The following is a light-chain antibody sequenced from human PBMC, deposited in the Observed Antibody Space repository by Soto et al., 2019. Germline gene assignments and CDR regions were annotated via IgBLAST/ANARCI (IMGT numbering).Light chain of an antibody. CDR2: GAS. CDR1: QSVSSN. Sequence: EIVMTQSPATLSVSPGERATLSCRASQSVSSNLAWYQQKPGQAPRLLIYGASTRATGIPARFSGSGSGTEFTLTISSLQSEGVAVYYCQQYNNWPPMYTFGQGTKLEIK. J-gene: IGKJ2*01. V-gene: IGKV3-15*01. CDR3: QQYNNWPPMYT.